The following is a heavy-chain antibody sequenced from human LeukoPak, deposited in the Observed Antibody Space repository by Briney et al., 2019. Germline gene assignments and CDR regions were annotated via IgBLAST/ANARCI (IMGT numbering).Heavy chain of an antibody. CDR3: LRDGHNWNDDY. J-gene: IGHJ4*02. CDR2: MNPKNGDI. V-gene: IGHV1-2*02. Sequence: ASVKVSRKASGYTFTGYNMHWGRQAPGQGLEWVGWMNPKNGDISYAQKFQGRVTMTRDTSISTAYMELSRLTYGDTAVYLCLRDGHNWNDDYWGQGTLVTVSS. D-gene: IGHD1-1*01. CDR1: GYTFTGYN.